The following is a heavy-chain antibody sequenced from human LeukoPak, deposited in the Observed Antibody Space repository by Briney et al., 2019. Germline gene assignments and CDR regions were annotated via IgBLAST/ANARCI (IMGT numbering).Heavy chain of an antibody. J-gene: IGHJ4*02. CDR3: ARGPRGDYYDSSGRYYFDY. CDR2: INHSGGT. D-gene: IGHD3-22*01. V-gene: IGHV4-38-2*01. CDR1: GYSISSGYY. Sequence: PSETLSLTCAVSGYSISSGYYWGWIRQPPGKGLEWIGEINHSGGTNYNPSLKSRVTISVDTSKNQFSLKLSSVTAADTAVYYCARGPRGDYYDSSGRYYFDYWGQGTLVTVSS.